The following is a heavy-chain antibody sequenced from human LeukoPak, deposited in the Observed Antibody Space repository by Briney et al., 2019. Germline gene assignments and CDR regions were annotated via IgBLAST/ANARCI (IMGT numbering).Heavy chain of an antibody. CDR3: AKDRDTYGFFDY. J-gene: IGHJ4*02. CDR2: TSGSGGST. D-gene: IGHD5-18*01. CDR1: GITFSSYV. V-gene: IGHV3-23*01. Sequence: GGSLRLSCEASGITFSSYVMSWVRQTPGKGLEWVSGTSGSGGSTYYADPVKGRSTISRDNSKNPLYLQMNSLRAEATAVYYCAKDRDTYGFFDYWGQGALVTVSS.